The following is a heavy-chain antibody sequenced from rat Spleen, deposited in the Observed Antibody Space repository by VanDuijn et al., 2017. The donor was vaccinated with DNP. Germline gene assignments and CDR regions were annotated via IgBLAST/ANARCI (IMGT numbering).Heavy chain of an antibody. CDR1: GFTFSDYY. J-gene: IGHJ3*01. Sequence: EVLLVESDGGLVQPGRSLKLSCAVSGFTFSDYYMAWVRQAPAKGLEWVATISYNGGSPYYRDSVKGRVTISRDNAQSTLYLQMDSLRSEDTATYYCTIQGGYWGQGTLVTVSS. CDR2: ISYNGGSP. CDR3: TIQGGY. V-gene: IGHV5-7*01.